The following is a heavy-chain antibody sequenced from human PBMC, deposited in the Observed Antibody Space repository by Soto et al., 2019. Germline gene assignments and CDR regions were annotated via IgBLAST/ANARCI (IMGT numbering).Heavy chain of an antibody. J-gene: IGHJ4*02. D-gene: IGHD3-10*02. Sequence: QLQLQESGPGLVKPSETLSLTCTVSGGSIRSSSNYWGWIRQPPGKGLEWIGSIYYRGSTYYNPSLKSRVTISADTSKNQFSLKLSSVTAADTAVYYCARLGCSGSYVDHWGQGTLVTVSS. CDR1: GGSIRSSSNY. CDR3: ARLGCSGSYVDH. CDR2: IYYRGST. V-gene: IGHV4-39*01.